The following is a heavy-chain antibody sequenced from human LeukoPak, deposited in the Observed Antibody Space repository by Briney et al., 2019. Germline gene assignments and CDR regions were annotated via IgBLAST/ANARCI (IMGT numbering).Heavy chain of an antibody. V-gene: IGHV4-39*01. D-gene: IGHD1-26*01. J-gene: IGHJ4*02. CDR2: ISYSGST. Sequence: SETLSLTCTVSGGSISSSSNFWGWISQPPGKGREWIGSISYSGSTYYNPSLKTRVTISVDTSKNQFSLKLSSVTAADTAVYYCARLTPYSGSPLGDYWGQGTLVTVSS. CDR1: GGSISSSSNF. CDR3: ARLTPYSGSPLGDY.